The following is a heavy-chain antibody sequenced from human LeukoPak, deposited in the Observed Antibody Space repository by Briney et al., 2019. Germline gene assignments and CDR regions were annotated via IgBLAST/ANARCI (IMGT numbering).Heavy chain of an antibody. CDR3: ANQLTYYYDSSGYYDADAFDI. V-gene: IGHV3-30*02. J-gene: IGHJ3*02. CDR2: IRYDGSNK. CDR1: GFTFSSYG. Sequence: PGGSLRLSCAASGFTFSSYGMHWVRQAPGTGLEWVAFIRYDGSNKYYADSVKGRFTISRDNSKNTLYLQMNSLRAEDTAVYYCANQLTYYYDSSGYYDADAFDIWGQGTMVTVSS. D-gene: IGHD3-22*01.